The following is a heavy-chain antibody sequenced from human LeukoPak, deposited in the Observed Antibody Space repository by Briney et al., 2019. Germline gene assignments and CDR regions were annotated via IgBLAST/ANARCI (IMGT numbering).Heavy chain of an antibody. Sequence: PGGTLRLSCAASGFTFSSYGMSWVRQAPGKGLEWVSAISGSGGSTYYADSVKGRFTISRDNSKNTLYLQMNSLRAEDTAVYYCAKGYSSGWFCFDYWGQGTLVTVSS. V-gene: IGHV3-23*01. CDR3: AKGYSSGWFCFDY. CDR1: GFTFSSYG. J-gene: IGHJ4*02. D-gene: IGHD6-19*01. CDR2: ISGSGGST.